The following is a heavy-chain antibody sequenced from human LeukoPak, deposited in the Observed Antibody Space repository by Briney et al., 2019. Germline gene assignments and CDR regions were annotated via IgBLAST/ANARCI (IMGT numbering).Heavy chain of an antibody. CDR3: AKREPFDY. Sequence: GGSLRLSCAASGFTFSSNAMSWVRRAPGKGLEWVSAISGSGGSTFYAESVRGRFTISRDNSKNTLFLQMNSLRDEDTAVYYCAKREPFDYWGQGILVTVSS. CDR1: GFTFSSNA. CDR2: ISGSGGST. V-gene: IGHV3-23*01. J-gene: IGHJ4*02. D-gene: IGHD1-14*01.